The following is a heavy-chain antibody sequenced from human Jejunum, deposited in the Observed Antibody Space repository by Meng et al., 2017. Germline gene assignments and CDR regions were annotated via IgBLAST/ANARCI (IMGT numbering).Heavy chain of an antibody. CDR1: GYSFTNYW. CDR3: ARHGSGSYHGSFQH. D-gene: IGHD3-3*01. V-gene: IGHV5-51*01. CDR2: IYPGDSDT. J-gene: IGHJ1*01. Sequence: GESLKISCTGSGYSFTNYWIGWVRQLPGKGLEWMGIIYPGDSDTRYSPSFQGQVTISADKSINTAYLQWSSLKASDTAMDYCARHGSGSYHGSFQHWGQGTLVTVSS.